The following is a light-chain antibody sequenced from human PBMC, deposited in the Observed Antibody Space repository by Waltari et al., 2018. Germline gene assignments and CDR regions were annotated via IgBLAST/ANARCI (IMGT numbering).Light chain of an antibody. CDR1: KSISRS. Sequence: EVVLTQFPGTLSLSPGERATISCRASKSISRSLAWYQQRPGQDPRLLIYAASSRATGIPDRFSGSGSGTDFSLTISRLEPEDFAVYYCQNHERLPAMFGQGTKVEIK. J-gene: IGKJ1*01. CDR3: QNHERLPAM. CDR2: AAS. V-gene: IGKV3-20*01.